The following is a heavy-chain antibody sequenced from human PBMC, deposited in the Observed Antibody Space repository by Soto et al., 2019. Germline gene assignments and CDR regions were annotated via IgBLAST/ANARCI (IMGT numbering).Heavy chain of an antibody. J-gene: IGHJ4*02. Sequence: EVQLVESGGGLVKPGGSLRLSCAASGFTFSSYSMNWVRQAPGKGLEWVSSISSSSSDIYYADSVKGRFTTARDNAKNSLYLQMNSLRAEDTAVYYCARDLYSSSARYFDYWGQGTLVTVSS. CDR2: ISSSSSDI. D-gene: IGHD6-6*01. CDR3: ARDLYSSSARYFDY. V-gene: IGHV3-21*01. CDR1: GFTFSSYS.